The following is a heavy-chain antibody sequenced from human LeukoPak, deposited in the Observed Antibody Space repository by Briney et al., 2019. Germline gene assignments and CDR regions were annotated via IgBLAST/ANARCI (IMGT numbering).Heavy chain of an antibody. D-gene: IGHD1-26*01. CDR2: IGGNGGST. J-gene: IGHJ4*02. CDR1: GFAFSNLT. CDR3: AKASNGGSYYGVIIDY. V-gene: IGHV3-64*02. Sequence: GGSLRPSCAASGFAFSNLTIHWVRQAPGKGLEYVSAIGGNGGSTYYADSVKGRFTISRDNSKNTLYLQMNSLRAEDTAVYYCAKASNGGSYYGVIIDYWGQGTLVTVSS.